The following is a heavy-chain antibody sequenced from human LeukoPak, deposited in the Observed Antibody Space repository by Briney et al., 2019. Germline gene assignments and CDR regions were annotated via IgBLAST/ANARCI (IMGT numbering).Heavy chain of an antibody. CDR2: IYPGDSDT. Sequence: ESLKISCKGSGYSFTSYWIGWVRQMPGKGLEGMGIIYPGDSDTRYSPSFQGQVTISADKSISTAYLQWSSLKASATAMYSCASIGAVPGTNMDAFDIWGQGTMVTVSS. D-gene: IGHD1-1*01. V-gene: IGHV5-51*01. CDR3: ASIGAVPGTNMDAFDI. J-gene: IGHJ3*02. CDR1: GYSFTSYW.